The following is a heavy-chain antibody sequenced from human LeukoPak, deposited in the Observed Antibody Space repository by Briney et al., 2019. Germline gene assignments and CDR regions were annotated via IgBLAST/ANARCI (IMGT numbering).Heavy chain of an antibody. CDR2: ISHSGST. D-gene: IGHD3-10*01. V-gene: IGHV4-38-2*02. J-gene: IGHJ4*02. CDR1: GYSISSGYY. Sequence: SETLSLTCTVSGYSISSGYYWGWIRQPPGKGLKWIGSISHSGSTYYNPSLKSRVTISVATSKKQFSLKLTSVTAADTAVYYCARDYTMVRGVISHFDYWGQGTLVTVSS. CDR3: ARDYTMVRGVISHFDY.